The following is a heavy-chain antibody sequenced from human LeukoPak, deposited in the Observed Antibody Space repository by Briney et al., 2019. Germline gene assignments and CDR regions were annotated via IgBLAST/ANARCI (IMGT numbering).Heavy chain of an antibody. D-gene: IGHD4-17*01. CDR1: GGSISAYY. Sequence: PSETLSLTCTVSGGSISAYYWSWIRQPPGKGLEWIGYIYYSGSTNYNPSLKSRVTISVDTSRTQFSLRLRSVTAADTAVYYCARQKGYGDLFDYWGQGTLVTVS. CDR3: ARQKGYGDLFDY. CDR2: IYYSGST. V-gene: IGHV4-59*08. J-gene: IGHJ4*02.